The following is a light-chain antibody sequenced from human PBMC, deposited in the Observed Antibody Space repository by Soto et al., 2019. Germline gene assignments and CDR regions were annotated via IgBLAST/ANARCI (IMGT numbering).Light chain of an antibody. Sequence: DSQMTQSPSSLSASVGDRVTITCRASQSITGYLNWYQQKPGKAHKLLIYAASSVQRGVPSRYSSRRAETDFNLTISSLQRDDFATYYCQQRLGIPSTLGQGTRLETK. CDR2: AAS. CDR3: QQRLGIPST. CDR1: QSITGY. J-gene: IGKJ2*01. V-gene: IGKV1-39*01.